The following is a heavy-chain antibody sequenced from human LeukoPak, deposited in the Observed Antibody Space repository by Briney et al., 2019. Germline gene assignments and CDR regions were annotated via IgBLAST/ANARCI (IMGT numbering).Heavy chain of an antibody. D-gene: IGHD3-16*01. Sequence: SVKVSCKASGGILSTYAFTWVRQAPGQGLEWMGGIIPVFQTADSAQKFQGRVTMTADESTGIVYMELSSLTYDDTAVYYCARDWGPRVKASYDLWGQGTMVTVSS. J-gene: IGHJ3*01. V-gene: IGHV1-69*01. CDR2: IIPVFQTA. CDR3: ARDWGPRVKASYDL. CDR1: GGILSTYA.